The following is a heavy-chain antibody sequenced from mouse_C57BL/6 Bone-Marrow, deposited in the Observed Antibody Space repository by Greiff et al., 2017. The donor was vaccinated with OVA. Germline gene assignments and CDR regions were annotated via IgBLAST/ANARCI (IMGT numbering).Heavy chain of an antibody. CDR2: IDPSDSYT. J-gene: IGHJ2*01. CDR3: ARLAHYSPLDD. Sequence: QVQLQQPGAELVMPGASVKLSCKASGYTFTSYWMHWVKQRPGQGLEWIGEIDPSDSYTNYNQKFKGKSTLTVDKSSSTAYMQLSSLTSEDSAVYYCARLAHYSPLDDWGQGTTLTVSS. V-gene: IGHV1-69*01. D-gene: IGHD2-12*01. CDR1: GYTFTSYW.